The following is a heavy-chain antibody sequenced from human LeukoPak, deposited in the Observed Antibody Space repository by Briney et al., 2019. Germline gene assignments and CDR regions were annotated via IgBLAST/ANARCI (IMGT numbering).Heavy chain of an antibody. J-gene: IGHJ5*02. D-gene: IGHD3/OR15-3a*01. CDR2: IIPIFGTA. CDR1: GGTFSSYA. CDR3: ARVRIGGLGGFDP. V-gene: IGHV1-69*13. Sequence: SVKVSCKASGGTFSSYAISWVRQAPGQGLEWMGGIIPIFGTANYAQKFQGRVTITADESTSTAYMELSSLRSEDTAVYYCARVRIGGLGGFDPWGQGTLVTVSS.